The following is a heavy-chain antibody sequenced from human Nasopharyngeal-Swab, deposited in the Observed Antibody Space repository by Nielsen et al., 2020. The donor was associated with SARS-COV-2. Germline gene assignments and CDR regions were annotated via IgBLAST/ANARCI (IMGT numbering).Heavy chain of an antibody. CDR1: GFTFSSYE. D-gene: IGHD3-3*01. CDR2: ISSSGSTI. J-gene: IGHJ6*02. Sequence: GGSLRLSCAASGFTFSSYEMNWVRQAPGKGLEWVSYISSSGSTIYYAGPVKGRFTISRDNAKNPLYLQMNSLRAEDTAVYYCARMTVTIFGVVTVSYYGMDVWGQGTTGTVSS. V-gene: IGHV3-48*03. CDR3: ARMTVTIFGVVTVSYYGMDV.